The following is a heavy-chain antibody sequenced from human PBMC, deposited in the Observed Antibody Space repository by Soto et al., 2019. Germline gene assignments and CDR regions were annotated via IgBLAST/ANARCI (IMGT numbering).Heavy chain of an antibody. CDR1: GGYFNDNY. J-gene: IGHJ5*02. CDR3: ATSLWFGTQVEL. CDR2: ISRSGTT. Sequence: QVQLQQWGAGLLKPSETLSLSCAVYGGYFNDNYYTWFRQPPGKGQEWIGEISRSGTTKYIPSLKSRASISFDASKTQVSLKVTSVTAADTAVYYCATSLWFGTQVELWGQGALVTVSS. D-gene: IGHD3-10*01. V-gene: IGHV4-34*01.